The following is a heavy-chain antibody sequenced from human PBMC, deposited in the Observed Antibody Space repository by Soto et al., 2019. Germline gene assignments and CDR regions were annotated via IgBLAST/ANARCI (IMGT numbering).Heavy chain of an antibody. CDR2: IIPIFGTA. Sequence: VASVKVSCKASGGTFSSYAISWVRQAPGQGLEWMGGIIPIFGTANYAQKFQGRVTITADESTSTAYMELSSLRSEDTAVYYCARSSLQYCSGGSCYDYWGQGTLVTVSS. J-gene: IGHJ4*02. V-gene: IGHV1-69*13. CDR3: ARSSLQYCSGGSCYDY. CDR1: GGTFSSYA. D-gene: IGHD2-15*01.